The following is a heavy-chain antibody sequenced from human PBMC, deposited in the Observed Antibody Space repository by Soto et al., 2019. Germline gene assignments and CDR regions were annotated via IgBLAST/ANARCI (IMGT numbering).Heavy chain of an antibody. Sequence: SETLSLTCTVSSASISSTNYAWGWIRQPPGKGLEWIGNIYYSGSTYYNPSLNSRVTVSVDTSKNQFSLKVTSVTAADTAVYYCARLHGYCISSSCHGHYAMDVWGQGTTVTVSS. V-gene: IGHV4-39*01. CDR3: ARLHGYCISSSCHGHYAMDV. J-gene: IGHJ6*02. CDR1: SASISSTNYA. CDR2: IYYSGST. D-gene: IGHD2-2*01.